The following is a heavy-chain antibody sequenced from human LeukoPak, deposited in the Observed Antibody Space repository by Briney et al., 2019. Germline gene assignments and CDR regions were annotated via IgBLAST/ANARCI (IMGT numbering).Heavy chain of an antibody. V-gene: IGHV3-7*03. D-gene: IGHD3-3*01. J-gene: IGHJ5*02. Sequence: PGGSLRLSCAASGFTFSSYWMSWVRQAPGKGLEWVANIKQDGSEKYYVDSVKGRSTISRDNAKNSLYLQMNSLRSDDTAVYYCARGHYDFWSGYYVNWFDPWGQGTLVTVSS. CDR2: IKQDGSEK. CDR3: ARGHYDFWSGYYVNWFDP. CDR1: GFTFSSYW.